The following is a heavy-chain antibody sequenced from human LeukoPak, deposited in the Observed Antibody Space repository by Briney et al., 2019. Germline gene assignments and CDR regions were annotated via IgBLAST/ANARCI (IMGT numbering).Heavy chain of an antibody. CDR1: GYSFTGFW. D-gene: IGHD3-16*01. V-gene: IGHV5-51*01. Sequence: GESLKISCKGSGYSFTGFWFGWVRQMPGKGLEWMGIIYPSDSDTRYSPSLQGQVTISADKSINTAYLQWSSLKASDTAVYYCARLSMLGGAINSQLDYWGPRTLVTVSS. CDR3: ARLSMLGGAINSQLDY. J-gene: IGHJ4*02. CDR2: IYPSDSDT.